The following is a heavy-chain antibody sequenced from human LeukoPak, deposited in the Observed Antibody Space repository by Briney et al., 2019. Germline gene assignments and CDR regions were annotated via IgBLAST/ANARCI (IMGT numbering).Heavy chain of an antibody. J-gene: IGHJ4*02. CDR1: GGSFSGYY. V-gene: IGHV4-34*01. D-gene: IGHD2-15*01. CDR2: INHSGST. Sequence: PSETLSLTCAVYGGSFSGYYWSWIRQPPGKGLEWIGEINHSGSTNYNPSLKSRVTISVDTSKNQFSLKLSSVTAADTAVYYCAASVVVVAARDYWGQGTLVTVSS. CDR3: AASVVVVAARDY.